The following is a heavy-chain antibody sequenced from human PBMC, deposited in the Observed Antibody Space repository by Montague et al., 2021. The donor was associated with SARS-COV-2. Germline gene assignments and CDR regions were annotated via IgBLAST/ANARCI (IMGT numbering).Heavy chain of an antibody. Sequence: SETLSLSCTVSSGSISTYYWSWIRQHPGKGLEWMGYVYYSGSTNYNPSLKSRATISVDTSKNQFSLKLRSVTAADTAVYYCASGADDYYYAMDVWGQGTTVTVSS. CDR2: VYYSGST. CDR3: ASGADDYYYAMDV. CDR1: SGSISTYY. J-gene: IGHJ6*02. D-gene: IGHD3-10*01. V-gene: IGHV4-59*01.